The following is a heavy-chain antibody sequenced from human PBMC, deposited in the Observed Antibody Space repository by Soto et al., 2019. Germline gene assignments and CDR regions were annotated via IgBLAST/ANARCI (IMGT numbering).Heavy chain of an antibody. V-gene: IGHV4-34*01. J-gene: IGHJ4*02. CDR1: GGSFSGYY. CDR3: ARATKRCTGDY. Sequence: QVQLQQWGAGLLKPSETLSLTCAVYGGSFSGYYWSWIRQPPGKGLEWIGEINHSGSTNYNPSLKSRVTISVDTSKIQFSLKLSSVTAADTAVYYCARATKRCTGDYWGQGTLVTVSS. CDR2: INHSGST. D-gene: IGHD4-17*01.